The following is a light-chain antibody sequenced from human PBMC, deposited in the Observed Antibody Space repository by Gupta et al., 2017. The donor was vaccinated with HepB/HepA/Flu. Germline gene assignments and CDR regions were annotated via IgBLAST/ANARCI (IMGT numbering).Light chain of an antibody. V-gene: IGLV3-25*03. CDR2: KDS. CDR1: ALPKQY. J-gene: IGLJ3*02. Sequence: SYELTQPPSVSVSPGQTARITCSGDALPKQYAYWYHQKPGQAPVLVIYKDSERPSGIPERFSGSSSGTTVTLTISGVQAEDEADYYCQSADSSGTYPVFGGGTKLTVL. CDR3: QSADSSGTYPV.